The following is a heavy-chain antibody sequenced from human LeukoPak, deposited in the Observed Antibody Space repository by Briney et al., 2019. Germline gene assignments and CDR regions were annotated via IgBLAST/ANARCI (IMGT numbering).Heavy chain of an antibody. CDR2: IIPILGIA. J-gene: IGHJ3*02. V-gene: IGHV1-69*04. CDR3: ARDGTGDAFDI. Sequence: WVRQAPGQGLEWMGRIIPILGIANYAQKFQGRVTITADKSTSTAYMELSSLRSEDTAVYYCARDGTGDAFDIWGQGTMVTVSS. D-gene: IGHD3/OR15-3a*01.